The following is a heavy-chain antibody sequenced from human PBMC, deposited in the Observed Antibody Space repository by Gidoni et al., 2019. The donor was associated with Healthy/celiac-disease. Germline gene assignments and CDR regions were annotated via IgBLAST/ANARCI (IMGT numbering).Heavy chain of an antibody. CDR1: GGSISSGGYS. Sequence: QVQLQESGPGLVKPSQTLSLTCTVSGGSISSGGYSWGWIRQHQGKGLEWIGYIYYSGRTYYNPSLKSRVTIAVDTSKNQFSLKLSSVTAADTAVYYCARVVGDYGGQWRYYYGMDVWGQGTTVTVSS. D-gene: IGHD4-17*01. CDR3: ARVVGDYGGQWRYYYGMDV. CDR2: IYYSGRT. J-gene: IGHJ6*02. V-gene: IGHV4-31*03.